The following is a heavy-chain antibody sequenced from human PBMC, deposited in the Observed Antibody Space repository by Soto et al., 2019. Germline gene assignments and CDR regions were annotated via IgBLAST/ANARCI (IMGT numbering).Heavy chain of an antibody. V-gene: IGHV1-18*01. CDR2: ISAYTGHT. J-gene: IGHJ4*02. D-gene: IGHD5-18*01. CDR1: GYTFTSYG. CDR3: ARVSGYSYVFDY. Sequence: QVQLVQSGDEVKKPGASVKVSCKTSGYTFTSYGISCVRQAPGQGLEWMGWISAYTGHTNYAQKIQGRVTMTTDTVTRTAYMELRSMRSDDTAVYYWARVSGYSYVFDYLGQGTLVTVSS.